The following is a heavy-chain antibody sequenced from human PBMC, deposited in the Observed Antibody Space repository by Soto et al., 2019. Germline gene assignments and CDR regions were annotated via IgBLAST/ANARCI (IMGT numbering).Heavy chain of an antibody. CDR3: ARDIVVVPAAPSGWFDP. J-gene: IGHJ5*02. D-gene: IGHD2-2*01. CDR2: ISPSGGST. V-gene: IGHV1-46*01. Sequence: GASVKVSCKASGYTFTSYYMHWVRQAPGQGLEWMGIISPSGGSTSYAQKFQGRVTMTRDTSTSTVYMELSSLRSEDTAVHYCARDIVVVPAAPSGWFDPWGQGTLVTVSS. CDR1: GYTFTSYY.